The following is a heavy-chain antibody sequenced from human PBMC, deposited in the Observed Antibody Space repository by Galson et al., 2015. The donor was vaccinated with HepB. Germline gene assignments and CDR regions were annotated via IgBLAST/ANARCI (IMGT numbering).Heavy chain of an antibody. CDR3: AREAKQWLVSDQAPDWPANDY. CDR2: INPSGGST. J-gene: IGHJ4*02. CDR1: GYTFTSYY. Sequence: SVKVSCKASGYTFTSYYMHWVRQAPGQGLEWMGIINPSGGSTSYAQKFQGRVTMTRDTSTSTVYMELSSLRSEGTAVYYCAREAKQWLVSDQAPDWPANDYWGQGTLVTVSS. D-gene: IGHD6-19*01. V-gene: IGHV1-46*01.